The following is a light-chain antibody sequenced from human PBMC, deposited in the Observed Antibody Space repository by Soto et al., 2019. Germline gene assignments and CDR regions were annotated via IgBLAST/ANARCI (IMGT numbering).Light chain of an antibody. V-gene: IGKV3-20*01. CDR1: QSVTSNY. J-gene: IGKJ1*01. CDR3: QQYGSSPTT. CDR2: GAS. Sequence: EIVLTQSPGTLSLSPGERATLSCRTSQSVTSNYLAWYQQTPGQAPRLIFFGASIRATGIPDRFSGSGAGTDCTRTISRLQPEDSAVYHCQQYGSSPTTFGQGTKVDIK.